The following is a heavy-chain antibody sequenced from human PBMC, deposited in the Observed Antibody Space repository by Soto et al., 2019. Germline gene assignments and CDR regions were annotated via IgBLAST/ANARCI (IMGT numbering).Heavy chain of an antibody. J-gene: IGHJ4*02. CDR1: GDSIRNSSPY. D-gene: IGHD5-18*01. Sequence: LEALSLTCTLSGDSIRNSSPYWAWKRHPPGEGLEWIGGFYYSGSPYYNPSLKSRVTISVDTSKNQFSLKLSSVTAADTAVYYCASENERLRGSYGFFDYWGQGTLVTVSS. CDR2: FYYSGSP. CDR3: ASENERLRGSYGFFDY. V-gene: IGHV4-39*07.